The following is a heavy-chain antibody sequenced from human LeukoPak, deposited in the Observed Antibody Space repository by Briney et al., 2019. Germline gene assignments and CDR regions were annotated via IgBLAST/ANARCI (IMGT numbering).Heavy chain of an antibody. CDR2: ISYDGSSK. D-gene: IGHD2-2*01. CDR1: GFTFSSYA. J-gene: IGHJ6*03. CDR3: ARGYCSSTSCYGYYYYYMDV. V-gene: IGHV3-30*14. Sequence: GGSLRLSCAASGFTFSSYAMHWVRQAPGKGLEWVAVISYDGSSKYYADSVKGRFTISRDNSKNTLYLQMNSLRAEDTAVYYCARGYCSSTSCYGYYYYYMDVWGKGTTVTVSS.